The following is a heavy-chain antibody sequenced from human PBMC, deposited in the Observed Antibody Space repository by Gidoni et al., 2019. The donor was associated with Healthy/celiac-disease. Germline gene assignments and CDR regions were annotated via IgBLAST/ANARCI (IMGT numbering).Heavy chain of an antibody. Sequence: EVQLVESGGGLVQPGRSLRLSCAASGFTFDDYAMHWVRQAPGKGLEWVSGISWNSGSIGYADSVKGRFTISRDNAKNSLYLQMNSLRAEDTALYYCAKDSRGDKSEYYFDYWGQGTLVTVSS. D-gene: IGHD3-9*01. CDR1: GFTFDDYA. V-gene: IGHV3-9*01. CDR2: ISWNSGSI. J-gene: IGHJ4*02. CDR3: AKDSRGDKSEYYFDY.